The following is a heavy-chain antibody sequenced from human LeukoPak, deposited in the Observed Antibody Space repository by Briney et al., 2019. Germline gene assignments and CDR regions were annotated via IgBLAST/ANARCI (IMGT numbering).Heavy chain of an antibody. CDR1: GYTFTNYA. J-gene: IGHJ4*02. CDR3: ARDWDTAKDY. Sequence: ASVKVSCKASGYTFTNYAMNWVRQAPGQGLEWMGIINPSGGSTSYAQKFQGRVTMTRDTSTSTVYMELSSLRSEDTAVHYCARDWDTAKDYWGQGTLVTVSS. V-gene: IGHV1-46*01. D-gene: IGHD5-18*01. CDR2: INPSGGST.